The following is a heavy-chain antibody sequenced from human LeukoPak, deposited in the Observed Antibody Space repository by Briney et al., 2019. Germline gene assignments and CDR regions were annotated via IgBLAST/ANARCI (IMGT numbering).Heavy chain of an antibody. D-gene: IGHD6-13*01. CDR1: GYTFTNYW. J-gene: IGHJ4*02. CDR3: ARLVDSSSWPDI. CDR2: IYPGDSDT. Sequence: GESLKISCQSSGYTFTNYWIGWVRQMPGKGLEWMGIIYPGDSDTRYSPSFQGQVTISADKSIGTAFLQWSSLKASDAAMYYCARLVDSSSWPDIWGQGTLSPSPQ. V-gene: IGHV5-51*01.